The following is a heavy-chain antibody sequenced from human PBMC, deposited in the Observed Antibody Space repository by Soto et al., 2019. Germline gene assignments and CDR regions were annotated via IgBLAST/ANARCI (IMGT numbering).Heavy chain of an antibody. D-gene: IGHD5-18*01. V-gene: IGHV5-51*01. CDR3: ARSLGSSYKGYYYYGLDV. Sequence: GESLKISCKGSGYTFTTYWIGWVRQMPGKGLEWMGIIYPGDSDTRYSPSFQGQVTISADKSISTAYLQWSSLKASDTAMYYCARSLGSSYKGYYYYGLDVWGQGTTVTV. J-gene: IGHJ6*02. CDR2: IYPGDSDT. CDR1: GYTFTTYW.